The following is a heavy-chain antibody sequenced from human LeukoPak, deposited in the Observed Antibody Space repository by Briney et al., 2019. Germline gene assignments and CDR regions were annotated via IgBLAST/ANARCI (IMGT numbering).Heavy chain of an antibody. CDR3: ARDLSSGATGWFDP. CDR1: GVSISSYY. Sequence: PSETLSLTCTVSGVSISSYYWSWIRQPPGKGLEWMGYIYYSGSTNYNPSLKSRVTISVDTSKNQFSLKLSSVTAADTAVYYCARDLSSGATGWFDPWGQGTLVTVSS. V-gene: IGHV4-59*01. D-gene: IGHD2-15*01. J-gene: IGHJ5*02. CDR2: IYYSGST.